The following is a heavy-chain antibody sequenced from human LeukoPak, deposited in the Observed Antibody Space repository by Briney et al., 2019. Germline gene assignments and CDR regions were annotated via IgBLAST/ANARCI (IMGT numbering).Heavy chain of an antibody. J-gene: IGHJ4*02. V-gene: IGHV1-69*04. Sequence: ASVKVSCKASGGTFSSYAISWVRQAPGQGLEWMGRIIPVLGIANYAQKFQGRVTITADKSTSTAYMELSSLRSEDTAVYYCARGGEMEFDYWGQGTLVTVSS. CDR3: ARGGEMEFDY. CDR2: IIPVLGIA. D-gene: IGHD3-16*01. CDR1: GGTFSSYA.